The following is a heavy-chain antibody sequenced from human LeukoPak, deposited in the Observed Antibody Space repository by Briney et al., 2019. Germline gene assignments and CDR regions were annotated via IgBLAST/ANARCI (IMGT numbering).Heavy chain of an antibody. CDR3: ARVGYDSSGYYPSPFDY. D-gene: IGHD3-22*01. J-gene: IGHJ4*02. V-gene: IGHV3-30*02. CDR2: IRYDGSKQ. CDR1: GFSFRTYG. Sequence: GGSLRLSCEASGFSFRTYGIHWVRQAPGKGLEWVAFIRYDGSKQYYPDSVKGRFTISRDNAKNSLYLQMNSLRAEDTAVYYCARVGYDSSGYYPSPFDYWGQGTLVTVSS.